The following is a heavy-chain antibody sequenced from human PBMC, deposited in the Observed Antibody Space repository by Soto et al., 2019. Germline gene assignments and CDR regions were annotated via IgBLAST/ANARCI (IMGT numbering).Heavy chain of an antibody. CDR1: GYSFSSYG. J-gene: IGHJ4*02. V-gene: IGHV1-18*01. D-gene: IGHD5-12*01. CDR3: ARVLLVSSDYVKGFDY. Sequence: QVQLVQSGAEVKKPGASAKVSCKASGYSFSSYGISWVRQAPGQGLEWMGWFSVFDGDANYAHELQGRVTMTTDTSTTTAYMELRSLRSDDTAVYYCARVLLVSSDYVKGFDYWGQGTLVTVSS. CDR2: FSVFDGDA.